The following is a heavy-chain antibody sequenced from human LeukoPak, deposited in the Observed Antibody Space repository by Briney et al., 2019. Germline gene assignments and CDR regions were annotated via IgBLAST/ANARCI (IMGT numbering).Heavy chain of an antibody. CDR3: ARVTAYYGSGTEADY. V-gene: IGHV4-39*01. CDR2: IYYSGST. Sequence: PSETLSLTCTVSGGSISSSSYYWGWIRQPPGKGLEWIGSIYYSGSTYYNPSLKSRVTISVDTSKNQFSLKLSSVTAADTAVYYCARVTAYYGSGTEADYWGQGTLATVSS. CDR1: GGSISSSSYY. J-gene: IGHJ4*02. D-gene: IGHD3-10*01.